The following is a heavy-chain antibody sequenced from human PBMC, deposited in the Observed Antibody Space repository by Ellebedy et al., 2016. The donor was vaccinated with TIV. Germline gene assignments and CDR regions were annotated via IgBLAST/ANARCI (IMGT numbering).Heavy chain of an antibody. D-gene: IGHD6-13*01. CDR2: ISSGSTYI. Sequence: GGSLRLXXSASGFFFSDYCMNWVRQAPGKGLEWVPSISSGSTYIFYADSVKGRFTISRDNPTDSLYLQMNSLRAEDTAVYYCAAAAGAGDDAFDIWGQGTMVTVSS. CDR1: GFFFSDYC. CDR3: AAAAGAGDDAFDI. J-gene: IGHJ3*02. V-gene: IGHV3-21*01.